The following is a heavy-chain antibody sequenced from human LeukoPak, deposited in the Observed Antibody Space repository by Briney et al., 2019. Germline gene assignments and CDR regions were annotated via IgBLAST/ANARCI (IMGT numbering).Heavy chain of an antibody. D-gene: IGHD4/OR15-4a*01. CDR3: AKLYGDYVDY. J-gene: IGHJ4*02. CDR1: GFTFSTYD. Sequence: GGSLRLSCAASGFTFSTYDMHWVRQAPGKGLEWVGFIRYDGSNKNYPDSVKGRFTISRDNSRNALYLQMNSLRAEDTAVYYCAKLYGDYVDYWGQGTLVTVSS. CDR2: IRYDGSNK. V-gene: IGHV3-30*02.